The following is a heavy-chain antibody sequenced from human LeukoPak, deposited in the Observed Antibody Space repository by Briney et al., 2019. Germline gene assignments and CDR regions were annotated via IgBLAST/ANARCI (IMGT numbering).Heavy chain of an antibody. D-gene: IGHD6-19*01. CDR1: GYIFTSYY. CDR2: INPSGGDT. V-gene: IGHV1-46*01. Sequence: ASVKVSCKASGYIFTSYYIHWVRQAPGQGLEWMGIINPSGGDTNYAQKFQGRVTMTRDTSTSTVYMELSSLRSGDTAVYYCARFAVHRRLAVAGQFGLDYWGQGTLVTVSS. CDR3: ARFAVHRRLAVAGQFGLDY. J-gene: IGHJ4*02.